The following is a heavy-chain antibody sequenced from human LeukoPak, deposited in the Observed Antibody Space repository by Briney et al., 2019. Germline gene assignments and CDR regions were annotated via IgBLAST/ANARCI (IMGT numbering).Heavy chain of an antibody. Sequence: PGGSLRLSCAASGFTFSSYSMNWVRQAPGKGLEWVANIKQDGSEKYYVDSVKGRFTISRDNAKNSLYLQMNGLRAEDTAVYYCARDGDPVEGYYYYGMDVWGQGTTVTVSS. D-gene: IGHD7-27*01. CDR3: ARDGDPVEGYYYYGMDV. CDR2: IKQDGSEK. CDR1: GFTFSSYS. V-gene: IGHV3-7*01. J-gene: IGHJ6*02.